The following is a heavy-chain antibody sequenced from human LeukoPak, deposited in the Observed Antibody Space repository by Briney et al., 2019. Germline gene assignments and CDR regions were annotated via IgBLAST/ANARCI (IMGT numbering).Heavy chain of an antibody. Sequence: PGGSLRLSCAASGFTFSSYAMSWGRQAPGKGLEWVSGISGSGGSTYPADSVRGRVTISRDNSKKTLYLQMNSLRAEDAAVYFCAKAPVTSCRGAYCYPFDSWGQGTLVTVSS. J-gene: IGHJ4*02. V-gene: IGHV3-23*01. CDR3: AKAPVTSCRGAYCYPFDS. CDR2: ISGSGGST. D-gene: IGHD2-21*01. CDR1: GFTFSSYA.